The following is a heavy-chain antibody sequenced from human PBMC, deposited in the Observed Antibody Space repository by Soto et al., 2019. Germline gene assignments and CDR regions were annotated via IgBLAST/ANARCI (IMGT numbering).Heavy chain of an antibody. J-gene: IGHJ4*02. CDR1: GDSINYYY. CDR2: IYYTGNT. CDR3: ARDNRRQRSGGYYFDY. Sequence: SETLSLTCTVSGDSINYYYWSWIRQPPGTGLEWIGYIYYTGNTNYNPSLQNRVTISIDTSKSQFSLKLNSVTAADTAVYYCARDNRRQRSGGYYFDYWGQGARVTVSS. V-gene: IGHV4-59*01. D-gene: IGHD3-10*01.